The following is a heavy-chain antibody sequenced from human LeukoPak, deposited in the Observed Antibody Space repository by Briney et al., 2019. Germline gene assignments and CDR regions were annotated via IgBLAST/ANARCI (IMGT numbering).Heavy chain of an antibody. CDR1: GGSFSGYY. J-gene: IGHJ4*02. D-gene: IGHD4-23*01. CDR3: ARVSEATVVTDPAYDY. CDR2: INHSGGT. V-gene: IGHV4-34*01. Sequence: SETLSLTCAVYGGSFSGYYWSWIRQPPGKGLEWIGEINHSGGTNYNPSLKSRVTISVDTSKNQFSLKLSSVTAADTAVYYCARVSEATVVTDPAYDYWGQGTLVTVSS.